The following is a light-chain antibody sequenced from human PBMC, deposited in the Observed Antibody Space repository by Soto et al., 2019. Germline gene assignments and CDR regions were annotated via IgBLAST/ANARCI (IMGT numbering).Light chain of an antibody. V-gene: IGLV2-8*01. CDR1: SSDVGGYNC. CDR3: SSYAGSNNV. J-gene: IGLJ1*01. Sequence: ALTQPPSASGSPGQSVTISCTGTSSDVGGYNCVSWFQQHPGKAPKLMIYEVSKRPSGVPDRFSGSKSGNTASLTVSGLQAEDEADYYCSSYAGSNNVFGTGTKLTVL. CDR2: EVS.